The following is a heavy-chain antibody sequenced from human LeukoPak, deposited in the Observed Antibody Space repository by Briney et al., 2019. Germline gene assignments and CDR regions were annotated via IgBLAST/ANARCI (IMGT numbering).Heavy chain of an antibody. Sequence: GSLRLSCAASGFTVSSNYMSWVRQAPGKGLEWIGYISNSGSTNYNPSLKSRVTISADTSKNQFSLKLSSVTAADTAVYYCAGGSSGYYYGWGQGTLVTVSS. V-gene: IGHV4-59*02. CDR3: AGGSSGYYYG. CDR2: ISNSGST. D-gene: IGHD3-22*01. CDR1: GFTVSSNY. J-gene: IGHJ4*02.